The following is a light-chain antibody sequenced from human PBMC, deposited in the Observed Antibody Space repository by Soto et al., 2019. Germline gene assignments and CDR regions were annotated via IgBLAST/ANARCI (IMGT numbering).Light chain of an antibody. V-gene: IGKV3-11*01. J-gene: IGKJ1*01. CDR3: VQRTTWPWT. CDR1: QSVSSH. Sequence: EIVFTQSPGTLSLSPGERATLSCRASQSVSSHLAWYQQKPGQAPRLLIYDASNRATGIPARFSGSGSGTDFTLTISSLEPEDFAVYHCVQRTTWPWTCGQGSKVEIK. CDR2: DAS.